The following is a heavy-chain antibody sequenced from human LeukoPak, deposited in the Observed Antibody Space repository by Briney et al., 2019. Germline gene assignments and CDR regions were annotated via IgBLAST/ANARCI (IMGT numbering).Heavy chain of an antibody. Sequence: SETLSLTCAVSGGSISSSNWWSWVRQPPGKGLEWIGEIYHSGSTNYNPSLKSRVTISVDKSKNQFSLKLSSVTAADTAVYYCATAGSGYLYYYYYMDVWGKGTTVTVSS. CDR3: ATAGSGYLYYYYYMDV. V-gene: IGHV4-4*02. J-gene: IGHJ6*03. CDR2: IYHSGST. CDR1: GGSISSSNW. D-gene: IGHD3-22*01.